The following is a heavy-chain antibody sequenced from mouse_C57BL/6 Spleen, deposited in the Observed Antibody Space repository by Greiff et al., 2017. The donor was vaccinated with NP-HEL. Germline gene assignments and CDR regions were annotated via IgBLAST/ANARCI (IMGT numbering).Heavy chain of an antibody. CDR1: GFTFSDYY. J-gene: IGHJ2*01. CDR2: INYDGSST. Sequence: EVKVVESEGGLVQPGSSMKLSCTASGFTFSDYYMAWVRQVPEKGLEWVANINYDGSSTYYLDSLKSRFIISRDNAKNILYLQMSSLKSEDTATYYCARDYYGSKDYWGQGTTLTVSS. V-gene: IGHV5-16*01. D-gene: IGHD1-1*01. CDR3: ARDYYGSKDY.